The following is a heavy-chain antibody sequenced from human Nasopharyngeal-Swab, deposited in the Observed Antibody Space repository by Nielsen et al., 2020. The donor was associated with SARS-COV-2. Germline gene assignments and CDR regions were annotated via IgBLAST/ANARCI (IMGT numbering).Heavy chain of an antibody. Sequence: GESLKISCAASGFIFNSFGMNWVRQAPGKGLEWVTFIRFDGSIKYHADSVKGRFTISRDNSKNTLYLQMNSLSAEDTAVYYCARDPVSGRDYGAFDIWGQGTMVTVSS. CDR3: ARDPVSGRDYGAFDI. D-gene: IGHD1-26*01. CDR2: IRFDGSIK. J-gene: IGHJ3*02. CDR1: GFIFNSFG. V-gene: IGHV3-30*02.